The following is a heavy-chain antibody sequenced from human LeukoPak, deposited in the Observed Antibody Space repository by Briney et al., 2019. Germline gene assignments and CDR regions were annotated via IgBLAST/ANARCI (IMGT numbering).Heavy chain of an antibody. Sequence: SETLSLTCTVSGGSITSYYWSWIRQPPGKGLEWLGYIYYIGSTNYNPSLKSRVTISVDTSKNQFSLKLSSVTAADTAVYYCARLGGYSYYYDSSGYRLGELDYWGQGTLVTVSS. CDR1: GGSITSYY. D-gene: IGHD3-22*01. V-gene: IGHV4-59*01. CDR3: ARLGGYSYYYDSSGYRLGELDY. CDR2: IYYIGST. J-gene: IGHJ4*02.